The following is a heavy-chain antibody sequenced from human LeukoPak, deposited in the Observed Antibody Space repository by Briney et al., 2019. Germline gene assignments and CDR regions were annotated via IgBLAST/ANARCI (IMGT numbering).Heavy chain of an antibody. CDR1: GFTFSSYV. Sequence: GGSLRLSCAASGFTFSSYVMSWVRQAPGKGLEWVSSISNSGGSTYYADSVKGRFTISRDNSKNTLYLQMNSLRAEDTAVYYCARANDYGTRFDYWGQGTLVTVSS. J-gene: IGHJ4*02. V-gene: IGHV3-23*01. CDR2: ISNSGGST. CDR3: ARANDYGTRFDY. D-gene: IGHD4-17*01.